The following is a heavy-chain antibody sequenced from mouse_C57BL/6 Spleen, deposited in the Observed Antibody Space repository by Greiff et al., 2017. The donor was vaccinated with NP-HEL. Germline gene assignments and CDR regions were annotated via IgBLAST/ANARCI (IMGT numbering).Heavy chain of an antibody. CDR2: INPNYGST. D-gene: IGHD3-3*01. Sequence: VQLKESGPELVKPGASVKISCKASGYSFTDYNMNWVKQSNGKSLEWIGEINPNYGSTSYNQKFNGKATLTVDKSSSTAYMQLNGQTSEESAVYYCARGDSGAYWGQGTLVTVSA. CDR1: GYSFTDYN. J-gene: IGHJ3*01. CDR3: ARGDSGAY. V-gene: IGHV1-39*01.